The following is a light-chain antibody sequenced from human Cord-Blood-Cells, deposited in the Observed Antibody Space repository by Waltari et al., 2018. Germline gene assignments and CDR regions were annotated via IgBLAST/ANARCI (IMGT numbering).Light chain of an antibody. CDR3: QQYNSYSRT. Sequence: DIQMTQSPSTLSPSVGDRVTITCRASQSISSWLAWYQQKPGKAPKLLIYKASSLESGVPLRFSGSGSGTEFTLTISSLQPDDFATYYCQQYNSYSRTFGQGTKVEIK. J-gene: IGKJ1*01. V-gene: IGKV1-5*03. CDR1: QSISSW. CDR2: KAS.